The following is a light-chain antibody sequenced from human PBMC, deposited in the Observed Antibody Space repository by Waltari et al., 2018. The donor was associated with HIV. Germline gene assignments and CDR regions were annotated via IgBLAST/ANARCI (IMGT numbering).Light chain of an antibody. CDR2: DTL. V-gene: IGKV3-11*01. CDR1: QSIGNS. J-gene: IGKJ4*01. Sequence: EVVLTQSPATLSLSPGQRATLSCRASQSIGNSLGWYQQKPGQAPRLLIDDTLKRATGISARFSGSGSGTDFTLTISSLEPEDFAVYYCQQRNNWVTFGGGTKLEIK. CDR3: QQRNNWVT.